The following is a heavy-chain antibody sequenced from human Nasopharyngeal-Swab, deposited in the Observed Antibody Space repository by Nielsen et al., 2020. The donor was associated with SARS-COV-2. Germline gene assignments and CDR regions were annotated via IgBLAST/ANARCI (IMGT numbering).Heavy chain of an antibody. J-gene: IGHJ6*02. CDR3: ARDKRPTSMDL. V-gene: IGHV4-4*07. D-gene: IGHD1-1*01. Sequence: SETLSLTCNVSGGSINSDYWSWIRQPAGKGLEWIGRIYSSGSTNYNPSLKSRVTMSVDKSNNQVSLKLSSVTAADTAVYYCARDKRPTSMDLWCQGTTVTVSS. CDR1: GGSINSDY. CDR2: IYSSGST.